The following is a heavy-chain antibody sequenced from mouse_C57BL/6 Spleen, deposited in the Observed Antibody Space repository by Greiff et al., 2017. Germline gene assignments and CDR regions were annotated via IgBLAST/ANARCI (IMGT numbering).Heavy chain of an antibody. CDR1: GYTFTSYG. Sequence: VQLVESGAELARPGASVKLSCKASGYTFTSYGISWVKQRTGQGLEWIGEIYPRSGNTYYNEKFKGKATLTADKSSSTAYMELRSLTSEDSAGYFCAREGVITTVVTTKYFDVWGTGTTVTVSS. V-gene: IGHV1-81*01. CDR2: IYPRSGNT. J-gene: IGHJ1*03. CDR3: AREGVITTVVTTKYFDV. D-gene: IGHD1-1*01.